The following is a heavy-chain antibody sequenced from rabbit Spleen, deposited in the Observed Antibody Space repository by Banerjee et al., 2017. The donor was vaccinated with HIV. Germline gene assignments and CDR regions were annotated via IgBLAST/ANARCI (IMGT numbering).Heavy chain of an antibody. CDR3: ARDSGSSFSSYGMDL. CDR2: IEGGSSGFS. V-gene: IGHV1S40*01. J-gene: IGHJ6*01. D-gene: IGHD8-1*01. CDR1: GVSFSTNYY. Sequence: QSLEESGGDLVKPGASLTLTCTASGVSFSTNYYMCWVRQAPGKGLEWIACIEGGSSGFSYFESWAKGRFTISKTSSTTVTLQMTSLTAADTATYFCARDSGSSFSSYGMDLWGQGTLVTVS.